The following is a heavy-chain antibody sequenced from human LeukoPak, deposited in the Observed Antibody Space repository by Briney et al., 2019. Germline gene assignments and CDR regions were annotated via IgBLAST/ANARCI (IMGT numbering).Heavy chain of an antibody. V-gene: IGHV4-61*01. Sequence: SETLSLTCTVSGGSVSSGSYYWSWIRQPPGKGLEWIGYIYYSGSTNYNPSLKSRVTISVDTSKNQFSLKLSSVTAADTAVYYCARVLGGYNFWSGYYREYYFDYWGQGTLVTVSS. CDR2: IYYSGST. J-gene: IGHJ4*02. CDR1: GGSVSSGSYY. CDR3: ARVLGGYNFWSGYYREYYFDY. D-gene: IGHD3-3*01.